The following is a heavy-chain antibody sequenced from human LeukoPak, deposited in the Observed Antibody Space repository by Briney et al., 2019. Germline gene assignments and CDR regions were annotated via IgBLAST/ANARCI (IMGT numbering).Heavy chain of an antibody. Sequence: GGSLRLSCAASGFTFSTYAMSWVRQAPGQGREWVSAIIGSGGSTYYADSVKGRFTISRDNAKNTLYLQMNSLRAEDTAVYYCAKHAGYDFWSGPDSYYYYYGMDVWGQGTTVTVSS. V-gene: IGHV3-23*01. D-gene: IGHD3-3*01. CDR2: IIGSGGST. CDR1: GFTFSTYA. J-gene: IGHJ6*02. CDR3: AKHAGYDFWSGPDSYYYYYGMDV.